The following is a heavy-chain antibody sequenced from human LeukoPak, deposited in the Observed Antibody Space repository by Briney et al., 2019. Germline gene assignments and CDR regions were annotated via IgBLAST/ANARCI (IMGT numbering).Heavy chain of an antibody. Sequence: PGGSLRLSCAASGFTFSSYGMHWVRQAPGKGLEWVAVIWYDGSNKYYADSVKGRFTISRDNSENTLYLQMNSLRAEDTAVYYCARENYSGSGSYYIPSAFDIWGQGTMVTVSS. D-gene: IGHD3-10*01. J-gene: IGHJ3*02. CDR2: IWYDGSNK. CDR3: ARENYSGSGSYYIPSAFDI. CDR1: GFTFSSYG. V-gene: IGHV3-33*01.